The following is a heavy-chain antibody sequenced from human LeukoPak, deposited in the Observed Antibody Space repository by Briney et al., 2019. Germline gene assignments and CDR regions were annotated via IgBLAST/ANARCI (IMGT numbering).Heavy chain of an antibody. D-gene: IGHD6-13*01. J-gene: IGHJ6*02. V-gene: IGHV1-46*01. CDR2: INPSGGST. Sequence: GASVKVSCKASGYTFTSYDINWVRQATGQGLEWMGIINPSGGSTSYAQKFQGRVTMTRDTSTSTVYMELSSLRSEDTAVYYCARELSSSWYYYYYGMDVWGQGTTVTVSS. CDR3: ARELSSSWYYYYYGMDV. CDR1: GYTFTSYD.